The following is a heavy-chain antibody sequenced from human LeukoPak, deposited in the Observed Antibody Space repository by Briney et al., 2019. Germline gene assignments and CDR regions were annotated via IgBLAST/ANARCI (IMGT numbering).Heavy chain of an antibody. D-gene: IGHD4-17*01. CDR1: GYSFTSYW. CDR2: IYPGDSDT. J-gene: IGHJ4*02. V-gene: IGHV5-51*01. Sequence: GESLKISCKGSGYSFTSYWIGWVRQMPGKGLEWMGIIYPGDSDTRYSPSFQGQVTISADKSISTAYLQWSSLKASDTAMYYCARQSTVSTARRCFDYWGQGTLVTVSS. CDR3: ARQSTVSTARRCFDY.